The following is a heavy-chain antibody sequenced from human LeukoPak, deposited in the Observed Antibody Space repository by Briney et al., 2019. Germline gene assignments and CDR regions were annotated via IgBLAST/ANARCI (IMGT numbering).Heavy chain of an antibody. Sequence: PGGSLRLSCAASGFTFSSNYMTWVRQAPGKGLEWVSVIYSGGGTHYADSVKGRFTISTDNSKTTLYLQMNSLRAEDTAVYYCARDTVAGTEDYWGQGTLVTVSS. CDR1: GFTFSSNY. D-gene: IGHD6-19*01. CDR3: ARDTVAGTEDY. CDR2: IYSGGGT. J-gene: IGHJ4*02. V-gene: IGHV3-53*01.